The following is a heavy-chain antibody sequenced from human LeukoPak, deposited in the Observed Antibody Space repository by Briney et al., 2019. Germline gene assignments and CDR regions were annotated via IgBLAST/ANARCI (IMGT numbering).Heavy chain of an antibody. Sequence: SVKVSCKASGGTFSSYAISWVRQAPGQGLEWMGGIIPIFGTANYAQKFQGRVTITTDESTSTAYMELSSLRSEDTAVYYCARDLRIAARPENYYYYMDVWGKGTTVTVSS. D-gene: IGHD6-6*01. CDR3: ARDLRIAARPENYYYYMDV. J-gene: IGHJ6*03. CDR2: IIPIFGTA. CDR1: GGTFSSYA. V-gene: IGHV1-69*05.